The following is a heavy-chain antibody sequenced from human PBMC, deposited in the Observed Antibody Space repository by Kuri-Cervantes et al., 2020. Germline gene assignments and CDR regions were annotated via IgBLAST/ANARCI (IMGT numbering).Heavy chain of an antibody. CDR1: GFSSSSYS. V-gene: IGHV3-23*01. CDR3: AKVSYYGSGSYYLRAFDI. CDR2: ISGSGGST. D-gene: IGHD3-10*01. J-gene: IGHJ3*02. Sequence: GESLKISCAASGFSSSSYSMSWVRQAPGKGLEWVSGISGSGGSTCYADSVKGRFTISRDNSENTLYLQMNSLRAEDTAVYYCAKVSYYGSGSYYLRAFDIWGQGTMVTVSS.